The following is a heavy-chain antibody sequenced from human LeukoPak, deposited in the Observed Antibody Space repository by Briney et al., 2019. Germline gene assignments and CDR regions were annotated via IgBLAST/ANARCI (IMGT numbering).Heavy chain of an antibody. D-gene: IGHD4-11*01. CDR3: ARGEVTVPLYYFDY. V-gene: IGHV3-66*02. J-gene: IGHJ4*02. CDR2: IYSGGST. Sequence: PGGSLRLSCAASGFTVSSNYMSWVRQAPGKGLEWVSVIYSGGSTYYADSVKGRFTISRDNSKNTLYLQMNSLRAEDTAVYYCARGEVTVPLYYFDYWGQGTLVTVSS. CDR1: GFTVSSNY.